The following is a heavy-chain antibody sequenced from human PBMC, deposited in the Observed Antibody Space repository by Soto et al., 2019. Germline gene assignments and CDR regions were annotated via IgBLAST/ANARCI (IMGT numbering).Heavy chain of an antibody. CDR1: GCSISSGGYY. J-gene: IGHJ4*02. CDR3: ARSEGDYIDY. CDR2: IYYSGST. V-gene: IGHV4-31*03. Sequence: TLSLTFPVSGCSISSGGYYWSLIRQHPGKGLEWIGYIYYSGSTYYNPSLKSRVTISVDTSKNQFSLELSSVTAADTAVYYCARSEGDYIDYWGQGTLVTVSS.